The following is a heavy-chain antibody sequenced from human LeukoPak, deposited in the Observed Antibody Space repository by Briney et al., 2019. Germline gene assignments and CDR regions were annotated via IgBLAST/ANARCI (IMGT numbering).Heavy chain of an antibody. Sequence: GGSLRLSCAASGFTFDDYTMHWVRQAPGKGLEWVSLISWDGGSTYYADSVKGRFTISGDNSKNSLYLQMNSLRTEDTALYYCAKDRTLRFLEWLMDVWGKGTTVTVSS. CDR1: GFTFDDYT. V-gene: IGHV3-43*01. D-gene: IGHD3-3*01. CDR2: ISWDGGST. CDR3: AKDRTLRFLEWLMDV. J-gene: IGHJ6*04.